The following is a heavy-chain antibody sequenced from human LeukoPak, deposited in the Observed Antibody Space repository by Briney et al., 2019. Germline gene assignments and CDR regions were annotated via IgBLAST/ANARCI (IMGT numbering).Heavy chain of an antibody. CDR1: GGTFSSYA. CDR3: ARSLFGSLSRVVAATPNLYYYYGMDV. D-gene: IGHD2-15*01. Sequence: ASVKVSCKASGGTFSSYAISWVRQAPGQGLEWMGGIIPIFGTANYAQKFQGRVTITADESTSTAYMELSSLRSEDTAVYYCARSLFGSLSRVVAATPNLYYYYGMDVWGQGTTVTVSS. CDR2: IIPIFGTA. V-gene: IGHV1-69*13. J-gene: IGHJ6*02.